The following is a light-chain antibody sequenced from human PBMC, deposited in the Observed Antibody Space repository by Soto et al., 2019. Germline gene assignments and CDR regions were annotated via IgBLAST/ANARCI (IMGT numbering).Light chain of an antibody. V-gene: IGKV1-39*01. CDR3: QQSHSRPIT. CDR1: QSISSY. Sequence: DIQMTQSPSSLSASGGDRVSMTCRASQSISSYLNWYQQKPGKAPKFLIYAASSLQSGVPARFSGSGSGTDFTLTISSLQPEDFATYYCQQSHSRPITFGQGTRLEIK. CDR2: AAS. J-gene: IGKJ5*01.